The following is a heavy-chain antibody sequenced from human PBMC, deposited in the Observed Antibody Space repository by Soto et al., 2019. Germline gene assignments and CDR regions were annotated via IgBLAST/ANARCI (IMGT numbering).Heavy chain of an antibody. CDR2: IYYSGST. CDR1: GGSISSYY. J-gene: IGHJ4*02. V-gene: IGHV4-59*01. Sequence: SETLSLTCTVSGGSISSYYWSWIRQPPGKGLEWIGYIYYSGSTNYNPSLKSRVTISVDTSKNQFSLKLSSVTAADTAVYYCARAGLITGTTLFDYWGQGTLVTVSS. CDR3: ARAGLITGTTLFDY. D-gene: IGHD1-7*01.